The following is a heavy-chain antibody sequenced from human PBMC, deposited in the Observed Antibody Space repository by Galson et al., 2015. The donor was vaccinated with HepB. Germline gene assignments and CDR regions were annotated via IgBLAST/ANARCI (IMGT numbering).Heavy chain of an antibody. CDR1: GGSISSPDYH. Sequence: LSLTCTVAGGSISSPDYHWSWIRQHPGKGLEYIGYIYYSGTTYYNPSLKSRVTISVDTSKNQFSLKLSSVTAADTAMYYCARWGGGPTRWFDPWGQGTLATVSS. CDR2: IYYSGTT. V-gene: IGHV4-31*03. J-gene: IGHJ5*02. D-gene: IGHD1-26*01. CDR3: ARWGGGPTRWFDP.